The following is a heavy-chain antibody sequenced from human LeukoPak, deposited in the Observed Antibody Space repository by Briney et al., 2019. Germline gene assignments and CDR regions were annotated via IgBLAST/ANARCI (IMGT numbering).Heavy chain of an antibody. CDR3: ARDPVPLREKLLYVGIAVAGTAGWFDP. CDR2: ISSSSSYI. Sequence: PGGSLRLSCAASGFTFSSYSMNWVRQAPGKGLEWVSSISSSSSYIYYADSVKGRFTISRDNAKNSLYLQMNSLRAEDTAVYYCARDPVPLREKLLYVGIAVAGTAGWFDPWGQGTLVTVSS. V-gene: IGHV3-21*01. D-gene: IGHD6-19*01. CDR1: GFTFSSYS. J-gene: IGHJ5*02.